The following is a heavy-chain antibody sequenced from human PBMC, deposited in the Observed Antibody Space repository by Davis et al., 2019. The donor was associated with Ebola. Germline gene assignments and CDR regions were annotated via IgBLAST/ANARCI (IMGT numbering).Heavy chain of an antibody. CDR2: ISYDGSNK. D-gene: IGHD2/OR15-2a*01. CDR1: GFTFSSYA. J-gene: IGHJ4*02. V-gene: IGHV3-30-3*01. CDR3: ARDNRVKGRD. Sequence: GGSLRLSCAASGFTFSSYAMHWVRQAPGKGLEWVAVISYDGSNKYYADSVKGRFTISRDNAKKSLYLQMNSLRAENTTVYYCARDNRVKGRDWGQGTLVAVSS.